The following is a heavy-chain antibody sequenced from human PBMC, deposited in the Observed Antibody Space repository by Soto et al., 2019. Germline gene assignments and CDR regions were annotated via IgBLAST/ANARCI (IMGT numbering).Heavy chain of an antibody. CDR1: GGSISSGGYY. CDR3: ARDSGNDGVDY. Sequence: QVQLQESGPGLVKTSQTLSLTCTVSGGSISSGGYYWSWIRQHPGKGLEWIGYIYYSGSTYYNPSLTSRVTISVDTSKNQFSLKLSSVTAADTAVYYCARDSGNDGVDYWGQGTLVTVSS. V-gene: IGHV4-31*03. D-gene: IGHD1-1*01. CDR2: IYYSGST. J-gene: IGHJ4*02.